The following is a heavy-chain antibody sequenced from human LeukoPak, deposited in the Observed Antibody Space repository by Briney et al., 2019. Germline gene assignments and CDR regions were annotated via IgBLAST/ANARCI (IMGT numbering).Heavy chain of an antibody. CDR1: GGSMINYY. CDR2: IYYSGST. V-gene: IGHV4-59*01. CDR3: ARGGGWLQYNWFDP. Sequence: SETLSLTCTVSGGSMINYYWSWIRQPPGKGLEWIGYIYYSGSTNYNASLKSRVTISVDTPKNQFSLKLSSVTAADTAVYYCARGGGWLQYNWFDPWGQGTLVTVSS. J-gene: IGHJ5*02. D-gene: IGHD5-24*01.